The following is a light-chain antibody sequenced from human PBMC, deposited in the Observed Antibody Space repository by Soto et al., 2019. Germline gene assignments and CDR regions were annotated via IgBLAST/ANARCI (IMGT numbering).Light chain of an antibody. CDR3: KQYNAYPWT. Sequence: DIQMTQFPSTLSASVGDRVTITCRASQSISNWLAWYQQEPGKAPKLLIYDVSSLESGVPARVSGSGSGTEFTLTIISLQPDDFATYYCKQYNAYPWTFGQGSKVEIK. CDR2: DVS. CDR1: QSISNW. J-gene: IGKJ1*01. V-gene: IGKV1-5*01.